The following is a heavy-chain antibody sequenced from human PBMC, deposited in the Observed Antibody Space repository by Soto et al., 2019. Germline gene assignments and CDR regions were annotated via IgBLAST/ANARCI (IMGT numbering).Heavy chain of an antibody. CDR1: GFPFSSYG. D-gene: IGHD3-3*01. Sequence: GVSLRLSCAASGFPFSSYGMHWVRQSPGKGLEWVAVISYDGSNKYYADSVKGRFTISRDNSKNTLYLQMNSLRAEDTDVYYCETDDTYELWSGSLGYYYGMDGWGQGTTVTV. J-gene: IGHJ6*02. V-gene: IGHV3-30*03. CDR3: ETDDTYELWSGSLGYYYGMDG. CDR2: ISYDGSNK.